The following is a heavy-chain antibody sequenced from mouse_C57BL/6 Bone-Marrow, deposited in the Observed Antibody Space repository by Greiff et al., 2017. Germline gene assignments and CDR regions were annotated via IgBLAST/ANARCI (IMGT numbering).Heavy chain of an antibody. D-gene: IGHD1-3*01. Sequence: QVQLQQPGAELVKPGASVKLSCKASGYTFTSYWMQWVKQRPGQGLEWIGEIDPSDSYTNYNQKFKGKATLTVYTSSSTAYMQLSSLTAEDAAVYYCARSRLISFAYWGQGTLVTVSA. J-gene: IGHJ3*01. CDR2: IDPSDSYT. V-gene: IGHV1-50*01. CDR3: ARSRLISFAY. CDR1: GYTFTSYW.